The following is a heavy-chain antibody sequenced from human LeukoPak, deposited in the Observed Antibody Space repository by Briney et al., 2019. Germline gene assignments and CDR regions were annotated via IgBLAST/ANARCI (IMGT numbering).Heavy chain of an antibody. Sequence: GGSLRPSCAASGFTFSSYWMSWVRQAPGKGPEWVANIKQDGSEKYYVDSVKGRFTISRDNAKNSLYLQMSSLRADDTAVYYCARNRLLYYYDSGPTGHFQHWGQGTLVTV. CDR2: IKQDGSEK. D-gene: IGHD3-22*01. CDR3: ARNRLLYYYDSGPTGHFQH. J-gene: IGHJ1*01. CDR1: GFTFSSYW. V-gene: IGHV3-7*01.